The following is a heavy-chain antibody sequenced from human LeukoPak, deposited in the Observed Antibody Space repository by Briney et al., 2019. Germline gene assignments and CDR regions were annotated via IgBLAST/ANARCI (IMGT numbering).Heavy chain of an antibody. Sequence: GESLKISCKGSGYSFTSYWIGWVRQLPGKGLEWMGIIYPGDSDTRYSPSFQGQVTISADKSISTAYLQWSSLKASDTAMYYCARHGSSGPYENWFDPWGQGTLVTVSS. CDR1: GYSFTSYW. D-gene: IGHD3-22*01. V-gene: IGHV5-51*01. CDR3: ARHGSSGPYENWFDP. J-gene: IGHJ5*02. CDR2: IYPGDSDT.